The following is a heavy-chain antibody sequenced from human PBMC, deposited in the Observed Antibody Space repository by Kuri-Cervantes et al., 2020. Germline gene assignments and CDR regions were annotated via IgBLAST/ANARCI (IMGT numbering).Heavy chain of an antibody. V-gene: IGHV1-46*01. D-gene: IGHD6-19*01. J-gene: IGHJ4*02. CDR2: INPGGGST. CDR1: GYTFTGYC. Sequence: ASVKVSCKASGYTFTGYCMHWVRQAPGQGLEWMGIINPGGGSTSYAQKFQGRVTMTRDTSTSTVYMELSSLRSEDTAVYYCAREGIAVAGHGGYDYWGQGTLVTVSS. CDR3: AREGIAVAGHGGYDY.